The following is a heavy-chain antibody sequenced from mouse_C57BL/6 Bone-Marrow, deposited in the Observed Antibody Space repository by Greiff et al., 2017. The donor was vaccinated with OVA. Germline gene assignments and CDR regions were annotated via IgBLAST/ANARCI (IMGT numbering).Heavy chain of an antibody. CDR2: ISSGGSYT. J-gene: IGHJ1*03. Sequence: EVQLQQSGGDLVKPGGSLKLSCAASGFTFSSYGMSWVRQTPDKRLEWVATISSGGSYTYYPDSVKGRFTISRDNAKNTLYLQMSSLKSEDTAMYYCARQGWYFDVWGTGTTVTVSS. V-gene: IGHV5-6*01. CDR3: ARQGWYFDV. CDR1: GFTFSSYG.